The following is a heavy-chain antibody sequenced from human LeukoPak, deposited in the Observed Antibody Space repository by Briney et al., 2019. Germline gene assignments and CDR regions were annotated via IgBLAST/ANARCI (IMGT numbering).Heavy chain of an antibody. J-gene: IGHJ3*02. CDR2: INPNSGGT. D-gene: IGHD6-19*01. CDR3: ARTRGGIAVAGTWAFDI. V-gene: IGHV1-2*02. CDR1: GYTFTGYY. Sequence: ASVKVSCKASGYTFTGYYMHWVRQAPGQGLGWMGWINPNSGGTNYARKFQGRVTMTRDTSISTAYMELSRLRSDDTAVYYCARTRGGIAVAGTWAFDIWGQGTMVTVSS.